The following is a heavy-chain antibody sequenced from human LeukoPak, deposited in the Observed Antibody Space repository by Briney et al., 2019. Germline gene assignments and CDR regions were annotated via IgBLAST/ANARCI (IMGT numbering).Heavy chain of an antibody. CDR2: IWYDGSNK. V-gene: IGHV3-33*01. CDR1: GFTFSSYG. CDR3: ARETRGLWFDY. J-gene: IGHJ4*02. D-gene: IGHD1-7*01. Sequence: GGSLRLSCAASGFTFSSYGMHWVRQAPGKGLEGVAVIWYDGSNKYYADSVKGRFTISRDNSKNTLYLQMNSLRAEDTAVYYCARETRGLWFDYWGRGTLVTVSS.